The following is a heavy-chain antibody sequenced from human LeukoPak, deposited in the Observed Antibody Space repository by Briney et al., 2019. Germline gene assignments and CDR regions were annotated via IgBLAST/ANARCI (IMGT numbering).Heavy chain of an antibody. Sequence: ASVKVSCKSSGYSFTDYFIHWIQQAPGKGLEWMGRLDPEDGETIYAKKFQGRGTITADTATDTAYMELSSLRGGDTAVDYCATPPPLGYHWGQGTQVTVSS. CDR1: GYSFTDYF. CDR2: LDPEDGET. D-gene: IGHD5-12*01. J-gene: IGHJ1*01. V-gene: IGHV1-69-2*01. CDR3: ATPPPLGYH.